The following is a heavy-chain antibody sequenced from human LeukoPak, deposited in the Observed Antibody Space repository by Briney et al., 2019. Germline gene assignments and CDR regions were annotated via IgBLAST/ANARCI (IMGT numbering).Heavy chain of an antibody. D-gene: IGHD3-10*01. Sequence: GGSLRLSRAASGFTFSSYAMSWVRQAPGKGLEWVSAISGSGGSTYYADSVKGRFTISRDNSKNTLYLQMNSLRAEDTAVYYCARRITMVRGVITPLDYWGQGTLVTVSS. V-gene: IGHV3-23*01. CDR3: ARRITMVRGVITPLDY. J-gene: IGHJ4*02. CDR2: ISGSGGST. CDR1: GFTFSSYA.